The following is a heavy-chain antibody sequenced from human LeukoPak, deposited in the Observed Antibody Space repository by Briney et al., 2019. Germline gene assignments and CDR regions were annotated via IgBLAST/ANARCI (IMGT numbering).Heavy chain of an antibody. CDR3: ARGSVIAATGNYFDY. CDR1: GYTFTSYG. Sequence: ASVKVSCKASGYTFTSYGISWVRLAPGQGLEWMGWISAYNGNTNYAQKLQGRVTMTTDTSTSTAYMELSSLRSEDTAVYYCARGSVIAATGNYFDYWGQGTLVTVSS. V-gene: IGHV1-18*01. D-gene: IGHD6-13*01. J-gene: IGHJ4*02. CDR2: ISAYNGNT.